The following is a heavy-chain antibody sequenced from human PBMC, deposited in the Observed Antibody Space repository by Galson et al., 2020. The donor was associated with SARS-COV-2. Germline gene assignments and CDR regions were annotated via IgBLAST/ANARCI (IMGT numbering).Heavy chain of an antibody. D-gene: IGHD2-15*01. CDR1: GFTFSSYW. CDR2: IKQDGSEK. V-gene: IGHV3-7*01. CDR3: ARYAASSDCSGGSCYDYFQH. Sequence: GGSLRLSCVASGFTFSSYWMSWVRQAPGKGLEWVANIKQDGSEKYYVDSVKGRFTISRDNAKNSLYLQMNSLRAEDTAVYYCARYAASSDCSGGSCYDYFQHWGQGTLVTVSS. J-gene: IGHJ1*01.